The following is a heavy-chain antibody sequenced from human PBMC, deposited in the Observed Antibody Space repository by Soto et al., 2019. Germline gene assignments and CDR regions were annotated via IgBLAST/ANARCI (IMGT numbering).Heavy chain of an antibody. J-gene: IGHJ3*02. Sequence: VASVKVSCKASGYTFTGYYMHWVRQAPGQGLEWMGWINPNSGGTNYAQKFQGWVTMTRDTSISTAYMELSRLRSDDTAVYYCARDTTPGGLDAFDIWGQGTMVTVSS. CDR1: GYTFTGYY. D-gene: IGHD3-10*01. V-gene: IGHV1-2*04. CDR3: ARDTTPGGLDAFDI. CDR2: INPNSGGT.